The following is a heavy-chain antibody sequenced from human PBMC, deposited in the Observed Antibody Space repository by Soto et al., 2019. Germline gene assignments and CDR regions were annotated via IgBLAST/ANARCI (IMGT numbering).Heavy chain of an antibody. Sequence: GGSLRLSCAASGFTVSSNYMSWVRQAPGKGLEWVSVIYSGGSTYYADSVKGRFTISRDNSKNTLYLHMNSLRAEDTAVYYCARAPRASSYGGYGMDVWGQGTTVTVSS. CDR1: GFTVSSNY. CDR3: ARAPRASSYGGYGMDV. CDR2: IYSGGST. J-gene: IGHJ6*02. D-gene: IGHD5-18*01. V-gene: IGHV3-53*01.